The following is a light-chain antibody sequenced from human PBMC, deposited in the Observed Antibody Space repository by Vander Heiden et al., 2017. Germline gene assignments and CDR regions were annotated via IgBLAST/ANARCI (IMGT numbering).Light chain of an antibody. Sequence: QSVLTQPPSASGTPGQRVTISCSGSSSNIGSNSVSWYQRLPGTAPKLLIYIDNQRPPGVPDRFSGSKSGTSASLAISGLQSEDEAEYFCAAWDDNLNGLYVFGTGTKVTVL. CDR3: AAWDDNLNGLYV. CDR1: SSNIGSNS. J-gene: IGLJ1*01. CDR2: IDN. V-gene: IGLV1-44*01.